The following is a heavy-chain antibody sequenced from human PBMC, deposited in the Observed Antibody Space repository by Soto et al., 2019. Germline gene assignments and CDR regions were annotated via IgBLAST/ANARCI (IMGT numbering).Heavy chain of an antibody. J-gene: IGHJ6*02. CDR3: ARDRIIHPGPSGMDV. Sequence: HPGGSLRLSCAASGFTFSSYEMNWVRQAPGKGLEWVSYISSSGSTIYYADSVKGRFTISRDNAKNSLYLQMNSLRAEDTAVYYCARDRIIHPGPSGMDVWGQGTTVTVSS. CDR1: GFTFSSYE. CDR2: ISSSGSTI. V-gene: IGHV3-48*03.